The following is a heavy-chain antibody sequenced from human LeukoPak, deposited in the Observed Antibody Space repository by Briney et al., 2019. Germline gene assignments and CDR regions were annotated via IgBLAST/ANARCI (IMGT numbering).Heavy chain of an antibody. CDR3: AKVVVGATTPGY. CDR2: ISGSGTGT. V-gene: IGHV3-23*01. Sequence: GGSLRLSCAASGFTFSSYAMSWVRQAPGKGLEWVSVISGSGTGTYYADSVKGRFTISRDNSKHTLYLQMNGLRAEDTAVCYCAKVVVGATTPGYWGKGTLVTVSS. CDR1: GFTFSSYA. J-gene: IGHJ4*02. D-gene: IGHD2-15*01.